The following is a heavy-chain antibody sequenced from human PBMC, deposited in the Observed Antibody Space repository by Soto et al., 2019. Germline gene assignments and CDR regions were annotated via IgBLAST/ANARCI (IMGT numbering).Heavy chain of an antibody. CDR1: VGTFSSYA. D-gene: IGHD5-12*01. CDR3: ARDPISGYGDYYYYGMDV. Sequence: QVQLVQSGAEEKKPGSSVKVSCKASVGTFSSYAISWVRQAPGHGLEWMGGIIPIFGTANYAQKFQGRVTITADESTSTAYMELSSLRSEDTAVYYCARDPISGYGDYYYYGMDVWGQGTTVTVSS. V-gene: IGHV1-69*01. CDR2: IIPIFGTA. J-gene: IGHJ6*02.